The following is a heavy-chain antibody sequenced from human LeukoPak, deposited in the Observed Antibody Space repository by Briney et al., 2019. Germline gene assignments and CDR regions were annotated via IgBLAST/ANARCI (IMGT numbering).Heavy chain of an antibody. D-gene: IGHD5-18*01. V-gene: IGHV5-51*01. CDR3: ARPESGSSYGYYTY. J-gene: IGHJ4*02. CDR1: GYSFTNYW. Sequence: GESLKISCKGSGYSFTNYWIGWVRQMPGKGLEYMGIIYPGDSDTRYSPSFQGQVTILADKSTNTAYLQWSSLKASDTAMYYCARPESGSSYGYYTYWGQGTLVTVSS. CDR2: IYPGDSDT.